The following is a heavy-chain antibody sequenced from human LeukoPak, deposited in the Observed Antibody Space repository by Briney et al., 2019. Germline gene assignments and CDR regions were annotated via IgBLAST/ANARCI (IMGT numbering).Heavy chain of an antibody. CDR3: ARGPTGTYGELFDY. V-gene: IGHV3-74*01. CDR2: INSDGRST. CDR1: RFTFSSYW. Sequence: GGSLRLSCAASRFTFSSYWMHGVRQAPGKGLVWVSRINSDGRSTSYADSVKGGVTISRDNAKNTLYLQMNSLRAEDTAVYYCARGPTGTYGELFDYWGQGTLVTVSS. D-gene: IGHD1-1*01. J-gene: IGHJ4*02.